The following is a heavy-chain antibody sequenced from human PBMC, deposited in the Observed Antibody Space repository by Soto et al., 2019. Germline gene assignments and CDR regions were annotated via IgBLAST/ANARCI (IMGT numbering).Heavy chain of an antibody. CDR2: IWYDGSNK. Sequence: QKYLVESGGGVVQPGGSLRLSCVASGSIFSGYGMHWVRQAPGKGLEGVAVIWYDGSNKYYADSVKGRFTTSRDNSKNMLYLQMDSLRAEDTAVYYCARDGIGGTVFRGFCDYWGQGTLVTVSS. D-gene: IGHD1-7*01. CDR3: ARDGIGGTVFRGFCDY. CDR1: GSIFSGYG. J-gene: IGHJ4*02. V-gene: IGHV3-33*01.